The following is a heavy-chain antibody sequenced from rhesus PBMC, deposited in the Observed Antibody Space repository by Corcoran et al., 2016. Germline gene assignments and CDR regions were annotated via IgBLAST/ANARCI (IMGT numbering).Heavy chain of an antibody. CDR1: GYSLRRYH. CDR2: INGSGGSN. Sequence: QVQLQESGPGLVKPSETLSLTFAGPGYSLRRYHWTWIRQPPGKGLEWGGSINGSGGSNYLNPPLKSRATLSVDTSKNQFSLKLSLVTAADTAVYYCARGLTVPHNGFDVWGPGVLVTVSS. J-gene: IGHJ5-1*01. CDR3: ARGLTVPHNGFDV. D-gene: IGHD3-9*01. V-gene: IGHV4S14*01.